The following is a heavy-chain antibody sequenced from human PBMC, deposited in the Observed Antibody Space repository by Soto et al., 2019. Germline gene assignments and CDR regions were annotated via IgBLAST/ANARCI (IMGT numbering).Heavy chain of an antibody. CDR2: ISSSGSPI. V-gene: IGHV3-48*03. CDR1: GFTFSSHE. CDR3: VRSWGVYCSSTRCYSPWLDP. J-gene: IGHJ5*02. Sequence: GGSLRLSCGASGFTFSSHEMNWVRQAPGKGLEWVSYISSSGSPIDYADSVRGRFTISRDNAKNSVILQMNSLRVEDTAVYYCVRSWGVYCSSTRCYSPWLDPWGQGTLVTVYS. D-gene: IGHD2-2*02.